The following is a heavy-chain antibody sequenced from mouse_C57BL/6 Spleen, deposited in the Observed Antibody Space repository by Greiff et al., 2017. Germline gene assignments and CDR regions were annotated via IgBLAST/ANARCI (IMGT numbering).Heavy chain of an antibody. V-gene: IGHV1-53*01. CDR3: AREDYDGASWFAY. J-gene: IGHJ3*01. D-gene: IGHD2-4*01. CDR1: GYTFTSYW. CDR2: INPSNGGT. Sequence: QVQLQQPGTELVKPGASVKLSCKASGYTFTSYWMHWVKQRPGQGLEWIGNINPSNGGTNYNEKFKSKATLTVDKSSSTAYMQLSSLTSENCAVYYCAREDYDGASWFAYWGQGTLVTVSA.